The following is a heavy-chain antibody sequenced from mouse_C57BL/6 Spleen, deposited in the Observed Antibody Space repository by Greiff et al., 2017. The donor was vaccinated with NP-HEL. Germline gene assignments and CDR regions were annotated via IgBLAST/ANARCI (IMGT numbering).Heavy chain of an antibody. Sequence: VQLQQSGAELARPGASVKLSCKASGYTFTSYGISWVKQRTGQGLEWIGEIYPRSGNTYYNEKFKGKATLTADKSSSTAYMELRSLTSEDAAVYFCAISPGSGTLFAYWGQGTLVTVSA. D-gene: IGHD1-1*01. CDR3: AISPGSGTLFAY. CDR2: IYPRSGNT. V-gene: IGHV1-81*01. J-gene: IGHJ3*01. CDR1: GYTFTSYG.